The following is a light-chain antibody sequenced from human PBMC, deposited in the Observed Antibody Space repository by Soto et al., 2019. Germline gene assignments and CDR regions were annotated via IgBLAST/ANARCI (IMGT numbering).Light chain of an antibody. CDR1: QSLLHSNGYNY. CDR2: LGS. CDR3: MQDLQTARRYT. J-gene: IGKJ2*01. Sequence: DIVMTQSPLSLPVTPGEPASISCRSSQSLLHSNGYNYLDWYLQKPGQSPQLLIYLGSNRASGVPDRFSGSGSGTDFTLKISRVEAEDVGVYYCMQDLQTARRYTFGQGTKLEIK. V-gene: IGKV2-28*01.